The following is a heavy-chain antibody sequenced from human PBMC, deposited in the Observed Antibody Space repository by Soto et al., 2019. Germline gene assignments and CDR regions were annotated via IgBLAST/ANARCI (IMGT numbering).Heavy chain of an antibody. CDR1: GFTFGDYA. CDR3: TRAEIDYYGSGSYSSAVYYYYLDV. J-gene: IGHJ6*03. Sequence: PGGSLRLSCTAAGFTFGDYAMSWFRQAPGKVLEWVGFIRSKAYGGTTEYAASVKGRFTIPRDDSKSIVYLSMNSLKNEDTAVYYCTRAEIDYYGSGSYSSAVYYYYLDVWGKGTTVTVYS. D-gene: IGHD3-10*01. V-gene: IGHV3-49*03. CDR2: IRSKAYGGTT.